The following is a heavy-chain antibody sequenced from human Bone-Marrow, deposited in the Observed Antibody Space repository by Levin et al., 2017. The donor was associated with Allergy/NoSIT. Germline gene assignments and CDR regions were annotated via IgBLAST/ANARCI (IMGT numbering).Heavy chain of an antibody. CDR3: ARTETGPYHYYGMDV. CDR1: GFTFSSYW. D-gene: IGHD3-22*01. J-gene: IGHJ6*02. V-gene: IGHV3-7*01. Sequence: SCAGSGFTFSSYWMTWVRQAPGKGLEWVANIQQDGSEKYYVDSVKGRFTISRDNGNNAVYLQMNSLRVDDSGVYFCARTETGPYHYYGMDVWGQGTTVIVSS. CDR2: IQQDGSEK.